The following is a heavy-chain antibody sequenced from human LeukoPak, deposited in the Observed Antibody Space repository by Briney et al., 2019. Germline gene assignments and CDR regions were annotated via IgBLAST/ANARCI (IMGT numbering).Heavy chain of an antibody. V-gene: IGHV3-11*01. D-gene: IGHD3-9*01. CDR2: ISSSGSTI. CDR1: GFTFSDYY. J-gene: IGHJ6*03. CDR3: AGETGTVPFHNVLTGRQDFYYYYIDV. Sequence: GGSLRLSCAASGFTFSDYYMSWIRQAPGKGLEWVSYISSSGSTIYYADSVKGRFTISRDNAKNSLYLQMNSLRAEDTAVYYCAGETGTVPFHNVLTGRQDFYYYYIDVWGKGTTVTVSS.